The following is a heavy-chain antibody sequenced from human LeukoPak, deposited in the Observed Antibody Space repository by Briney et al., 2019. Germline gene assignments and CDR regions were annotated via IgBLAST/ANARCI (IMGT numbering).Heavy chain of an antibody. V-gene: IGHV3-23*01. CDR1: GFPFSNHA. CDR2: ISNGNT. CDR3: TRRTGAGSYYFDF. D-gene: IGHD2-2*01. Sequence: SGGSLRLSCAASGFPFSNHAMSWVRQPPGKGLEWVSAISNGNTYYADSVRGRFTISRDDSKNMVYLQMNSLKTEDTAVYYCTRRTGAGSYYFDFWGQGTLVTVSS. J-gene: IGHJ4*02.